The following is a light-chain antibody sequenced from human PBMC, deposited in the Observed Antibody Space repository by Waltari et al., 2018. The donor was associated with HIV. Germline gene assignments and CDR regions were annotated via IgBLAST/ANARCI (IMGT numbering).Light chain of an antibody. CDR1: SSNIGRNT. CDR2: SNN. V-gene: IGLV1-44*01. CDR3: AAWDDRLNLWV. Sequence: QSVLTQPPSASGTPGQRVTISCSGSSSNIGRNTVNRYQQLPGTAPKLLISSNNQRPSGVPDRFSGSKSGTSASLAISGLQSEDEARYYCAAWDDRLNLWVFGGGTKLTVL. J-gene: IGLJ3*02.